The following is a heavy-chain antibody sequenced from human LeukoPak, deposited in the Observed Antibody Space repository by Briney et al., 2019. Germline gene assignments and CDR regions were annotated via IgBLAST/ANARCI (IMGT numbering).Heavy chain of an antibody. D-gene: IGHD3-10*01. V-gene: IGHV1-18*01. Sequence: ASVKVSCKASGYTFTSYGISWVRQAPGQGLEWMGWISAYNGNTYYAPNLQGRVTMTTDTSTSTAYMELRSLRSEDTAVYYCARDEPSAMVRGHLADYYYGMDVWGQGTTVTVSS. CDR3: ARDEPSAMVRGHLADYYYGMDV. CDR1: GYTFTSYG. J-gene: IGHJ6*02. CDR2: ISAYNGNT.